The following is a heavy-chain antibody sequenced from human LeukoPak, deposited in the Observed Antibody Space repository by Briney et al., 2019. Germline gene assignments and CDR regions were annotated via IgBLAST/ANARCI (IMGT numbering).Heavy chain of an antibody. Sequence: GGSLRLSCAASGFTVSSNYMSWVRPAPGKGVEWVSVIYSGGSTYYADSVKGRFTISRDNSKNTLYLQMNSLRAEDTAVYHCARDLDAFDIWGQGTMVTVSS. CDR1: GFTVSSNY. V-gene: IGHV3-66*01. J-gene: IGHJ3*02. CDR3: ARDLDAFDI. CDR2: IYSGGST.